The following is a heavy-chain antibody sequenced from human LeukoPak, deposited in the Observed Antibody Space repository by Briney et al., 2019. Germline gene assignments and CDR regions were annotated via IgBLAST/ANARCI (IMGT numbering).Heavy chain of an antibody. D-gene: IGHD3-22*01. J-gene: IGHJ4*02. CDR3: ARRAGDYSHPYDY. CDR1: GFTFSSYA. CDR2: ISGSGGST. Sequence: GGSLRLSCAASGFTFSSYAMSWVRQAPGKGLEWVSAISGSGGSTYYADSVKGRFTISRDNSKNTLYLQMNSLRAEDTAMYYCARRAGDYSHPYDYWGQGTLVTVSS. V-gene: IGHV3-23*01.